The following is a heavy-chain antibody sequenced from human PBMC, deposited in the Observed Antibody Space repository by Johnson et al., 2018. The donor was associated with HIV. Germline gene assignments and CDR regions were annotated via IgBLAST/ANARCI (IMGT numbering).Heavy chain of an antibody. J-gene: IGHJ3*02. CDR1: GFTFSTNA. D-gene: IGHD3-10*01. CDR2: ISESGDAT. Sequence: VQLVESGGGLIQPGGSLRLSCAASGFTFSTNAISWVRQAPGKGLEWVSAISESGDATHYADFGKGRFTISRDNSKNTVSLQMNSLRAEDTAIYHCTKETGAHSAFEIWGQGAMVTVSS. CDR3: TKETGAHSAFEI. V-gene: IGHV3-23*04.